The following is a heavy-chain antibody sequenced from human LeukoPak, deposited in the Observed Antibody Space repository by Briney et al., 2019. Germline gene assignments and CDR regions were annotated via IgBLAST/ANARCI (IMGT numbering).Heavy chain of an antibody. J-gene: IGHJ4*02. D-gene: IGHD6-13*01. CDR1: GGSISSYY. CDR3: ARLRSWQLGVDS. CDR2: IYYSGST. Sequence: SETLSLTCTVSGGSISSYYWNWIRQPPGKGLEWIGYIYYSGSTNYNPSLKSRVTISVDTSKNQFSLRLTSVTAADTAVYYCARLRSWQLGVDSWGQGTLVTVS. V-gene: IGHV4-59*08.